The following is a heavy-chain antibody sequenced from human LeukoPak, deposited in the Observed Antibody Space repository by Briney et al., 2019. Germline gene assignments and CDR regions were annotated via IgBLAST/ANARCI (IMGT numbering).Heavy chain of an antibody. Sequence: MPGRSLRLSCAASGFTFSSYAMHWVRQAPGKGLEWVSSISSSSSYIYYADSVKGRFTISRDNAKNSLDLQMNSLRPDHTAVYYCAGTLRNDYWGQGTLVTVSS. D-gene: IGHD1-14*01. V-gene: IGHV3-21*01. J-gene: IGHJ4*02. CDR1: GFTFSSYA. CDR3: AGTLRNDY. CDR2: ISSSSSYI.